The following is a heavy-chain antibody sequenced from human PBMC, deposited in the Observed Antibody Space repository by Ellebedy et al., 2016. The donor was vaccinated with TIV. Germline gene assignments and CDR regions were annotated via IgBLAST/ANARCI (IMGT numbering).Heavy chain of an antibody. CDR2: ISPRGGTT. D-gene: IGHD6-19*01. V-gene: IGHV3-23*01. J-gene: IGHJ4*02. CDR1: GFTFAGFD. CDR3: ARDRINGIAVNSPGEYYFDY. Sequence: GESLKISCAASGFTFAGFDLSWVLQAPGKGLQWVSSISPRGGTTYSADSVKGRFTFSRDNSKNTLYLQMRSLRAEDTALYYCARDRINGIAVNSPGEYYFDYWGQGTLVTVSS.